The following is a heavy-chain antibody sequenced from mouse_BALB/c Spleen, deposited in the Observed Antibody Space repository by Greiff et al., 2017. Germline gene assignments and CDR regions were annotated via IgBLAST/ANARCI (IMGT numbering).Heavy chain of an antibody. CDR2: IWAGGST. V-gene: IGHV2-9*02. CDR1: GFSLTSYG. D-gene: IGHD2-14*01. Sequence: VKVVESGPGLVAPSQSLSITCTVSGFSLTSYGVHWVRQPPGKGLEWLGVIWAGGSTNYNSALMSRLSISKDNSKSQFFLKMNSLQTDDTAMYYCARGWYDGAFDYWGQGTTLTVSS. J-gene: IGHJ2*01. CDR3: ARGWYDGAFDY.